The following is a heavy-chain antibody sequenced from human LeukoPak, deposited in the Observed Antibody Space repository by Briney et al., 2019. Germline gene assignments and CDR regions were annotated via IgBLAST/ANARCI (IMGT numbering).Heavy chain of an antibody. CDR2: IIPMFGTA. V-gene: IGHV1-69*01. D-gene: IGHD3-3*01. Sequence: ASVKVSCKASGGTFSNYAISWVRQAPGQGLEWMGGIIPMFGTANYAQKFQGRLTIIADDSTSTAYMELSSLKSEDTAVYYCARRFGDFWSGFDYWGQGTQVAVSS. J-gene: IGHJ4*02. CDR1: GGTFSNYA. CDR3: ARRFGDFWSGFDY.